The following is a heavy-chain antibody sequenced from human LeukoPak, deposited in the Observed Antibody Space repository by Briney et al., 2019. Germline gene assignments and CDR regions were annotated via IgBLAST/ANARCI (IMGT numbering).Heavy chain of an antibody. CDR3: ARAPRQRDPVDY. D-gene: IGHD6-25*01. CDR2: INPNSGGT. Sequence: ASVKVSCKASGYTFTGYYMHWVRQAPGQGLEWMGWINPNSGGTNYAQKFQGWVTMTRDTSISIAYMELSRLRSDDTAVYYCARAPRQRDPVDYWGQGTLVTVSS. CDR1: GYTFTGYY. J-gene: IGHJ4*02. V-gene: IGHV1-2*04.